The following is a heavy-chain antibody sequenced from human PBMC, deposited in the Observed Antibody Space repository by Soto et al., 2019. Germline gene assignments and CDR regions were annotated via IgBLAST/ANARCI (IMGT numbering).Heavy chain of an antibody. CDR2: INAGNGNA. D-gene: IGHD2-2*02. Sequence: QVQLVQSGAEEKKPGASVKVSCKASGYNFTSYDRHWVRQAPGQRLEWMGWINAGNGNAKYSQQFQGRVTITRDTSASTAYMEMSSLRSEDTAVDYCARDKIPGILDYWGQGTLVTFSS. J-gene: IGHJ4*02. CDR1: GYNFTSYD. V-gene: IGHV1-3*05. CDR3: ARDKIPGILDY.